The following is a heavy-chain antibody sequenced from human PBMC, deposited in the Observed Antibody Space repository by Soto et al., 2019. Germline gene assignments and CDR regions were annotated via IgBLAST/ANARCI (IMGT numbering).Heavy chain of an antibody. Sequence: QVQLVQSGAEVKKPESSVKVSCKASGGTFSSHSISWVRQAPGQGLEWMGRIIPTLGLAHYAQKFQGRVTITADKSTSTAYMELSSLRSEDTAVYFCAKELVVAATLRHLDPWGRGTLVTVSS. CDR3: AKELVVAATLRHLDP. D-gene: IGHD2-15*01. CDR2: IIPTLGLA. V-gene: IGHV1-69*02. CDR1: GGTFSSHS. J-gene: IGHJ2*01.